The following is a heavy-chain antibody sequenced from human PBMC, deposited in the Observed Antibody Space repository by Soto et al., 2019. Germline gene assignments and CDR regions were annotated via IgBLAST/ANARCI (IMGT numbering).Heavy chain of an antibody. V-gene: IGHV3-74*01. CDR1: GFTFSTYW. Sequence: PGWSLRLSCAAPGFTFSTYWMHWVRQAPGKGLVWVSRINSDGSTTNYADSVKGRFTISRDNAKNTLYLQMNSLRADDTAVYYCARDLTGDNSYSGQGTLVTVSS. CDR3: ARDLTGDNSY. J-gene: IGHJ4*02. D-gene: IGHD4-4*01. CDR2: INSDGSTT.